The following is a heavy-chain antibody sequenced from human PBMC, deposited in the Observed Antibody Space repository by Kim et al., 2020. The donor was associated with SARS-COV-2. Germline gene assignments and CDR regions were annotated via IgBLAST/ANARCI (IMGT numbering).Heavy chain of an antibody. J-gene: IGHJ4*02. CDR2: IIPIFGTA. V-gene: IGHV1-69*06. CDR3: ARGESIAAAGIQHY. CDR1: GGTFSSYA. D-gene: IGHD6-13*01. Sequence: SVKVSCKASGGTFSSYAISWVRQAPGQGLEWMGGIIPIFGTANYAQKFQGRVTITADKSTSTAYMELSSLRSEDTAVYYCARGESIAAAGIQHYWGQGTLVTVSS.